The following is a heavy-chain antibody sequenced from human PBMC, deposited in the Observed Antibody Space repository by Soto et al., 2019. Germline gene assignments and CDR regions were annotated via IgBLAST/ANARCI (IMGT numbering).Heavy chain of an antibody. D-gene: IGHD3-3*01. CDR1: GGTFSSYA. Sequence: QVQLVQSGAEVKKPGSSVKVSCKASGGTFSSYAISWVRQAPGQGLEWMGGIIPIFGTANYAQKFQGRVXIXAXXSTSTAYMELSSLRSEDTAVYYCARGGDFWSGWDYWGQGTLVTVSS. CDR3: ARGGDFWSGWDY. J-gene: IGHJ4*02. CDR2: IIPIFGTA. V-gene: IGHV1-69*12.